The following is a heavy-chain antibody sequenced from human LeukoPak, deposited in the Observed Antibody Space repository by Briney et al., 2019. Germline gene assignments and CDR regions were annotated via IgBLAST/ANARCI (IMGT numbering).Heavy chain of an antibody. J-gene: IGHJ4*02. Sequence: SVKVSCKASGGTFSSYAISWVRQAPGQGLEWMGRIIPILGIANYAQKFQGRVTITADKSTSTAYMELSSLRSEDTAVYYCARDGDSSGYYSNFDYWGQGTLVTVSS. CDR3: ARDGDSSGYYSNFDY. CDR1: GGTFSSYA. CDR2: IIPILGIA. V-gene: IGHV1-69*04. D-gene: IGHD3-22*01.